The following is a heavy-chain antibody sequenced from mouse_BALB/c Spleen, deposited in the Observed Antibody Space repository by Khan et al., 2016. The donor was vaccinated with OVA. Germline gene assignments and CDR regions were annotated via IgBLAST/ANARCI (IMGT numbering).Heavy chain of an antibody. J-gene: IGHJ2*01. CDR1: GYSFTGYF. CDR3: ARIYGSDFDY. CDR2: INPHIGET. V-gene: IGHV1-20*02. D-gene: IGHD1-1*01. Sequence: VQLKQSGPELLKPGASVKISCKASGYSFTGYFMNWVMQSHGKSLEWIGRINPHIGETFYNQKFKGKATLTVDESSSTAHMELRSLASEDSAVYYCARIYGSDFDYWGQGTPLTVSS.